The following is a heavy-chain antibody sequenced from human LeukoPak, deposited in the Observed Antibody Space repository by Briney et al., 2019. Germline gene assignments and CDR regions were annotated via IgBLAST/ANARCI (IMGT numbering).Heavy chain of an antibody. J-gene: IGHJ4*02. D-gene: IGHD1-26*01. CDR1: GFTFSSYS. CDR3: ALPFKAHWNEWELLQVFDY. V-gene: IGHV3-21*01. CDR2: ISSSSSYI. Sequence: KAGGSLRLSCAASGFTFSSYSMNWVRQAPGKGLEWVSSISSSSSYIYYADSVKGRFTISRDNAKNSLYLQMNSLRAEDTAVYYCALPFKAHWNEWELLQVFDYWGQGTLVTVSS.